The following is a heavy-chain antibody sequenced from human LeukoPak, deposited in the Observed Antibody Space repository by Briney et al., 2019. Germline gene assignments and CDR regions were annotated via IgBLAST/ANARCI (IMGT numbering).Heavy chain of an antibody. CDR2: IYSDGRT. D-gene: IGHD3-9*01. V-gene: IGHV3-53*01. CDR1: GFTVSTSY. J-gene: IGHJ4*02. Sequence: GGSLRLSCAASGFTVSTSYMTWVRQAPGKGLEWVSAIYSDGRTYYADSVKGRYTISRDNSKNTLYLQMNSLRAEDTAVYYCARDGDILTGYYFDYWGQGTLVTVSS. CDR3: ARDGDILTGYYFDY.